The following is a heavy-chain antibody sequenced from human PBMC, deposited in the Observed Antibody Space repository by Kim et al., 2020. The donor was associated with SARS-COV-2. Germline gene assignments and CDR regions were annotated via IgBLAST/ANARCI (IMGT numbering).Heavy chain of an antibody. Sequence: TNDNPSLKSRVTMSVDRSKNQFYLKLTAVTAADTAVYYCARDWGHEALDFWGQGSLVTVSS. V-gene: IGHV4-4*07. CDR3: ARDWGHEALDF. CDR2: T. D-gene: IGHD3-16*01. J-gene: IGHJ4*02.